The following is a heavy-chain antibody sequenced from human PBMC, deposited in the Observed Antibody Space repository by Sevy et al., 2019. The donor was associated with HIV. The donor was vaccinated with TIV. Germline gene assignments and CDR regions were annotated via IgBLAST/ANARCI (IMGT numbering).Heavy chain of an antibody. J-gene: IGHJ5*02. CDR1: GGSISSSSYY. CDR3: ARHRITRWDTALFGWFDP. Sequence: SETLSLTCTVSGGSISSSSYYWGWIRQPPGKGLEWIGSIYYSGSTYYNPSLKSRVTISVDTSKNQFSLKLSSVTAADTAVYYCARHRITRWDTALFGWFDPWGQGTLVTVSS. D-gene: IGHD5-18*01. CDR2: IYYSGST. V-gene: IGHV4-39*01.